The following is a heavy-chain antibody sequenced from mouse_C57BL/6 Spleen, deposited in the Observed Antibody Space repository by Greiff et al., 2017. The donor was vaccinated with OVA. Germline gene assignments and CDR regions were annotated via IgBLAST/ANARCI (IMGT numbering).Heavy chain of an antibody. J-gene: IGHJ2*01. D-gene: IGHD2-1*01. Sequence: QVQLKESGAELVRPGSSVKLSCKASGYTFTSYWMHWVKQRPIQGLEWIGNIDPSDSETHYNQKFKDKATLTVDKSSSTAYMQLSSLTSEDSAVYYCARYYGNFYYFDYWGQGTTLTVSS. CDR1: GYTFTSYW. CDR3: ARYYGNFYYFDY. CDR2: IDPSDSET. V-gene: IGHV1-52*01.